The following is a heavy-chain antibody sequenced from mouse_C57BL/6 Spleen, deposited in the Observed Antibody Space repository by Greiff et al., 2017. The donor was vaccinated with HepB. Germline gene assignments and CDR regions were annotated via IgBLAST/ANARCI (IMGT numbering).Heavy chain of an antibody. D-gene: IGHD2-12*01. J-gene: IGHJ3*01. CDR2: IYPGSGST. Sequence: QVQLQQPGAELVKPGASVKMSCKASGYTFTSYWIPWVKQRPGQGLEWIGDIYPGSGSTNYNEKFKSKATLTVDTSSSTSYMRLSSLTSEDAAVYSSARAGDSDVDYWGQGTLVTVSA. V-gene: IGHV1-55*01. CDR1: GYTFTSYW. CDR3: ARAGDSDVDY.